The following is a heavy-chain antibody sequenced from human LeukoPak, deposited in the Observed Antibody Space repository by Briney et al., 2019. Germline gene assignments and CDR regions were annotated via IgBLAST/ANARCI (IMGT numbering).Heavy chain of an antibody. CDR2: ITSADT. CDR3: ARERLERHLSFDY. D-gene: IGHD1-1*01. Sequence: GGSLRLSCGASGFTFSSYAMSWFRQAPGTGLEWLSSITSADTYYAYSVKGRFTISRDNSKNTLFLQMNGLRAEDTAVYYCARERLERHLSFDYWGQGTLVTVSS. J-gene: IGHJ4*02. V-gene: IGHV3-23*01. CDR1: GFTFSSYA.